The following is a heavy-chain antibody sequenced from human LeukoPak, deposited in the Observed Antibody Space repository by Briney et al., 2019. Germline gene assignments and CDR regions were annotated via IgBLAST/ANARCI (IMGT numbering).Heavy chain of an antibody. Sequence: ASETLSLTCTVSGGSLSSSSYYWGWVRQPPGKGLEWIGNIYYSGSTYYNPSLKGRLTISLDTSQRQFSLRLSSVTAADTALYYCTRGSYDVLTGYSTLGEYWGQGTLVTVSS. D-gene: IGHD3-9*01. V-gene: IGHV4-39*01. CDR3: TRGSYDVLTGYSTLGEY. CDR1: GGSLSSSSYY. CDR2: IYYSGST. J-gene: IGHJ4*02.